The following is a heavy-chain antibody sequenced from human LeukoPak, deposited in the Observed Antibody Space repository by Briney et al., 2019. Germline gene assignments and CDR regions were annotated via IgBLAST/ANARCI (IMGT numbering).Heavy chain of an antibody. Sequence: SETLSLTCTVSGGSISNYYWSWIRQPAGKGLEWVGRVYTTGSTNYNPSLRSRLTMSVDTSKNQFSLKVSSVTAADTAMYYCARGFTRSWLLFDYWGQGALVTVSS. CDR2: VYTTGST. D-gene: IGHD6-13*01. CDR3: ARGFTRSWLLFDY. J-gene: IGHJ4*02. V-gene: IGHV4-4*07. CDR1: GGSISNYY.